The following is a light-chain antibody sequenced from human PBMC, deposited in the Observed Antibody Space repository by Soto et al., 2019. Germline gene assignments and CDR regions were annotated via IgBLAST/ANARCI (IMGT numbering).Light chain of an antibody. Sequence: IVMTQSPATLSVSPGERATLSCRASQNIYSNVAWYQQRPGQAPRLLIYRASTRATGIPARFSGSGSGTDFTLTISRLEPEDFAVYYCQQYGSSIQTFGQGTKVDI. CDR1: QNIYSN. V-gene: IGKV3-15*01. CDR2: RAS. J-gene: IGKJ1*01. CDR3: QQYGSSIQT.